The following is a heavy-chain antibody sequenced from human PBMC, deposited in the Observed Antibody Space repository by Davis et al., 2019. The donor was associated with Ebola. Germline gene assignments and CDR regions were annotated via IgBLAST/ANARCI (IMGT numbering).Heavy chain of an antibody. CDR1: GGSISSSNW. CDR2: IYHSGST. CDR3: ARVRFRELLWLDY. D-gene: IGHD3-10*01. J-gene: IGHJ4*02. V-gene: IGHV4-4*02. Sequence: SETLSLTCAVSGGSISSSNWWSWVRQPPGKGLEWIGEIYHSGSTNYNPSLKSRVTISVDKSKNQFSLKLSSVTAADTAVYYCARVRFRELLWLDYWGQGTLVTVSS.